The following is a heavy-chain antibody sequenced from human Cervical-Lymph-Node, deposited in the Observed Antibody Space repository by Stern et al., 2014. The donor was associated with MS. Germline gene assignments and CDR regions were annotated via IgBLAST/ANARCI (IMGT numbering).Heavy chain of an antibody. V-gene: IGHV4-59*01. J-gene: IGHJ3*02. D-gene: IGHD2/OR15-2a*01. CDR3: ARCNWDDAFDI. Sequence: QVQLQESGPGLVKYSETLSLTCTVSGGSMTNYYWSWIRQSPGKGLEWIGHIYHTGSTNYNPSLKSLVNISLDPSKNQFSLKLSSVTAADTAMYYCARCNWDDAFDIWGQGTMVTVSS. CDR2: IYHTGST. CDR1: GGSMTNYY.